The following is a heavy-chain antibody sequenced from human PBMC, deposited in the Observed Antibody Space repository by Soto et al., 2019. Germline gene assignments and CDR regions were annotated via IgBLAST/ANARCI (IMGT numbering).Heavy chain of an antibody. CDR2: IKQDGSEK. D-gene: IGHD3-16*02. Sequence: GGSLRLSCAASGFTFSSYWMSWVRQAPGKGLEWVANIKQDGSEKYYVDSVKGRFTISRDNAKNSLYLQMNSLRAEDTAVYYCARGLSVEIYDYIWGSYRYQAFASWGKGTMDTVSS. J-gene: IGHJ3*02. CDR3: ARGLSVEIYDYIWGSYRYQAFAS. V-gene: IGHV3-7*01. CDR1: GFTFSSYW.